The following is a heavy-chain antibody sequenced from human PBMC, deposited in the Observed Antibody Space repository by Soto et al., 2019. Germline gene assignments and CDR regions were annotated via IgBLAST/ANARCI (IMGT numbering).Heavy chain of an antibody. D-gene: IGHD4-17*01. J-gene: IGHJ3*02. V-gene: IGHV1-2*04. CDR3: ARADYGGYDAFDI. CDR1: GYTFTGYY. CDR2: INPNSGGT. Sequence: GASVKVSCKASGYTFTGYYMHWVRQAPGQGLEWMGWINPNSGGTNYAQKFQGWVTMTRDTSISTAYMELSRLRSDDTAVYYCARADYGGYDAFDIWGQGTMVTVSS.